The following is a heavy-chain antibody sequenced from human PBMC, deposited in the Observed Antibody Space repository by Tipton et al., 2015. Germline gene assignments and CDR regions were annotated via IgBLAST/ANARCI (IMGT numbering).Heavy chain of an antibody. CDR3: ARRVRHGILDI. V-gene: IGHV4-61*01. CDR2: TFSGGST. J-gene: IGHJ3*02. D-gene: IGHD3-3*02. Sequence: TLSLTCTVSGGSVISGTDYWSWIRQPPGKGLEWIGYTFSGGSTNYNPSLKSRVTISLDTSKNQFSLNLNSVTAADTAVYYCARRVRHGILDIWGRGTAVTAS. CDR1: GGSVISGTDY.